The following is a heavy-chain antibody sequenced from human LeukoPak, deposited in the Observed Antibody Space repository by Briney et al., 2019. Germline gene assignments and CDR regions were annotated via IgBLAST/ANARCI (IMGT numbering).Heavy chain of an antibody. CDR1: GFTFSRYA. J-gene: IGHJ6*02. CDR3: AKAIVGATKGRDYYYYYGMDV. D-gene: IGHD1-26*01. Sequence: GGSLRLSCAASGFTFSRYAMSWVRQAPGKGLEWVSAISGSGGSTYYADSVKGRFTISRDNSKNTLYLQMNSLRAEDTAVYYCAKAIVGATKGRDYYYYYGMDVWGQGTTVTVSS. CDR2: ISGSGGST. V-gene: IGHV3-23*01.